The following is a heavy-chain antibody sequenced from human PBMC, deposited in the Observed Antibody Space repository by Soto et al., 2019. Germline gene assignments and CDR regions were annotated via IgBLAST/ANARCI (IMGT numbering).Heavy chain of an antibody. CDR1: GFTFSTYA. CDR3: ARVAY. J-gene: IGHJ4*02. CDR2: ISSASSET. V-gene: IGHV3-21*01. Sequence: GGSLRLSCAASGFTFSTYAMAWLRQDPGKGLEWVASISSASSETWYADSVKGRFIISRDNAQNSLFLQMNTLRPEDSAIYYCARVAYWGPGTQVTVSS.